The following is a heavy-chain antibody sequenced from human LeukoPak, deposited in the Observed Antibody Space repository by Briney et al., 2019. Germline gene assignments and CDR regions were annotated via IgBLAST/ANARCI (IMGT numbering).Heavy chain of an antibody. CDR1: GYSINSAYY. J-gene: IGHJ5*02. D-gene: IGHD3-10*01. Sequence: SETLPLTCTVSGYSINSAYYWGWIRQPPGKGLEWIGTMYHSGITYYNLSLKSRVTISVDTSKNQFSLKLNSVTAADTAVYYCARLTPGKNWFDPWGHGTLVTVS. CDR2: MYHSGIT. CDR3: ARLTPGKNWFDP. V-gene: IGHV4-38-2*02.